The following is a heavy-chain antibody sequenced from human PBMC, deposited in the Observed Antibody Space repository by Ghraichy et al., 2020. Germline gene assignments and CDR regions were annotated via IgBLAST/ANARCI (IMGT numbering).Heavy chain of an antibody. D-gene: IGHD3-22*01. J-gene: IGHJ3*02. V-gene: IGHV3-53*01. CDR1: GFTVSSNY. Sequence: GESLNISCAASGFTVSSNYMSWVRQAPGKGLEWVSVIYSGGSTYYADSVKGRFTISRDNSKNTLYLQMNSLRAEDTAVYYCARDYYDSSGYYSHDAFDIWGQGKRVTVSS. CDR3: ARDYYDSSGYYSHDAFDI. CDR2: IYSGGST.